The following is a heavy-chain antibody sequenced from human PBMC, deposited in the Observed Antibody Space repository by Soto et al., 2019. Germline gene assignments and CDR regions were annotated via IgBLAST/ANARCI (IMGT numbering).Heavy chain of an antibody. J-gene: IGHJ6*03. CDR1: GFTLTRHW. CDR3: ARMVRGSNIDYYHYMDV. V-gene: IGHV1-18*01. CDR2: ISAYNGDT. Sequence: GAAVTVSRTDSGFTLTRHWIWWVRQAQRKRLEWMGWISAYNGDTNYAQKLQGRVTVTTDTSTSTAYMELRSLRSEDTAVYYCARMVRGSNIDYYHYMDVWGKGTTVTVSS. D-gene: IGHD3-10*01.